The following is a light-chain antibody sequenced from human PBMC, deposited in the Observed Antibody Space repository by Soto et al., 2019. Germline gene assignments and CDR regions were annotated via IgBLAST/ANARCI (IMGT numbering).Light chain of an antibody. CDR3: QQSYSTPLT. J-gene: IGKJ4*01. CDR1: QSISSY. CDR2: AAS. Sequence: DIQLTQSPSSLSASVGDRVTITCRASQSISSYLNWYQQKPGKAPKLLIYAASSLHSGVPSRFSGSGSGTDFTLTISSLQPEDFATYYCQQSYSTPLTFGGGTKVHIK. V-gene: IGKV1-39*01.